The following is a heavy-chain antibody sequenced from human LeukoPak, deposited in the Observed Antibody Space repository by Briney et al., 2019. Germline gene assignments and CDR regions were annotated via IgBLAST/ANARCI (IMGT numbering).Heavy chain of an antibody. D-gene: IGHD2-21*02. CDR2: VSGGGDKT. CDR3: AKIRTDDCGGGCSSHY. CDR1: GFTFSIYA. J-gene: IGHJ4*02. V-gene: IGHV3-23*01. Sequence: GGSLRLSCAASGFTFSIYAMSWVRQAPGKGLEWVSTVSGGGDKTYYADSVKGRFTISRDNSKNTLYLQMNSLRAEDSAVYYCAKIRTDDCGGGCSSHYWGQGTLVTVSS.